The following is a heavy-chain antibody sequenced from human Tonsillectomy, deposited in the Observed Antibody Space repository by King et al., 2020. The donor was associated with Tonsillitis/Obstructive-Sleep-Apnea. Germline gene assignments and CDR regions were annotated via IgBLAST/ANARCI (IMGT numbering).Heavy chain of an antibody. CDR1: GGSFSDYD. CDR2: INHSGST. V-gene: IGHV4-34*01. D-gene: IGHD3-10*01. CDR3: ARDTYYYYGSGSYYRNLFDY. Sequence: VQLQQWGVGLLKPSETLSLTCAVYGGSFSDYDWSWIRQPPGKGLEWIGEINHSGSTNYNPSLKSRVTISVDTSKNQFSLKLSSVTAADTAVYYCARDTYYYYGSGSYYRNLFDYWGQGTLVTVSS. J-gene: IGHJ4*02.